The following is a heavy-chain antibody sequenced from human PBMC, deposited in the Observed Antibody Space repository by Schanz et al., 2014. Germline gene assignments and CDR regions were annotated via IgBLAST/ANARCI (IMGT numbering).Heavy chain of an antibody. CDR1: GFKFSDYF. CDR2: IGGSGSFP. CDR3: ARVITSLDY. D-gene: IGHD3-3*01. Sequence: QVQLVESGGGLVKPGGSLRLSCVASGFKFSDYFMTWVRQAPGKGLEWLSSIGGSGSFPTYADSVKGRFTISGDNAKTSLYLQMNSLRAEDTAVYYCARVITSLDYWGQGILVTVSS. J-gene: IGHJ4*02. V-gene: IGHV3-11*06.